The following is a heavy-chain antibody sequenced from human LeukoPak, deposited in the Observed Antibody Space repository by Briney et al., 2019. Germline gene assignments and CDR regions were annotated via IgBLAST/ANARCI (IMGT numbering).Heavy chain of an antibody. V-gene: IGHV3-74*01. J-gene: IGHJ4*02. CDR2: INSDGSST. Sequence: GGSLRLSCAASGFTFNIYRMHWVRQAPGKGLVWVSRINSDGSSTNYADSVKGRFTISRDNAKNTLYLQMNSLRAEDTAVYYCVRDVVDITPYWGQGTLVTVSS. D-gene: IGHD3-22*01. CDR1: GFTFNIYR. CDR3: VRDVVDITPY.